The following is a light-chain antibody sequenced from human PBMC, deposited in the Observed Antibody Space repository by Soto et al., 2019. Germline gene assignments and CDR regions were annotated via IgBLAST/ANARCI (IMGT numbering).Light chain of an antibody. V-gene: IGLV2-14*01. Sequence: QSALTQPASVSGSHGQSITISCTGTSSDVGGYNYVSWYQQHPGKAHKLMIYEVSNRPSGVSNRFSGSKSGNTASLTISGLQAEDEADYYCSSYTSSSTRVFGGGTKLTVL. CDR3: SSYTSSSTRV. CDR2: EVS. CDR1: SSDVGGYNY. J-gene: IGLJ3*02.